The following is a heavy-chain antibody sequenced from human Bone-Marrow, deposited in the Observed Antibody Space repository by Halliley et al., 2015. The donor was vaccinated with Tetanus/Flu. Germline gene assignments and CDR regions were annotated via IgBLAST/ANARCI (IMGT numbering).Heavy chain of an antibody. Sequence: SLRLSCTASGLSFGDYAMSWVRQAPGKGLEWVGFIRSKAYGGTTENAASVKGRFTISRDDSKSIAYLQMNSLKTEDTAVYSCTSSTVTPPGLMWGQGTLVTVSS. CDR1: GLSFGDYA. D-gene: IGHD4-17*01. CDR2: IRSKAYGGTT. V-gene: IGHV3-49*04. J-gene: IGHJ4*02. CDR3: TSSTVTPPGLM.